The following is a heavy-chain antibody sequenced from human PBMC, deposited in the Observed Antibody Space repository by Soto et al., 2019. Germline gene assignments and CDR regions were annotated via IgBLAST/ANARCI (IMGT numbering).Heavy chain of an antibody. V-gene: IGHV1-69*10. CDR1: GITVRRTA. D-gene: IGHD3-22*01. J-gene: IGHJ3*02. CDR2: IIAITGRA. Sequence: SVKVYCNASGITVRRTAVQWMRQARGQRLEWMGGIIAITGRANYAQKFQGRVTITADKSTSTAYMELSSLRAEDTAVYYCARHSSGYFSDAFDIWGQGTMVTVSS. CDR3: ARHSSGYFSDAFDI.